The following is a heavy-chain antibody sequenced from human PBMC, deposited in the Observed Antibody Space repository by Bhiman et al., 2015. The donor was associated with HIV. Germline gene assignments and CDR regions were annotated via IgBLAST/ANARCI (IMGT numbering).Heavy chain of an antibody. CDR3: TRELYSTGWHGLDY. V-gene: IGHV3-74*02. D-gene: IGHD6-19*01. J-gene: IGHJ4*02. CDR2: SDSDGSYT. CDR1: GFTFSAYW. Sequence: EVQLVESGGGLVQPGRSLRLSCVASGFTFSAYWMHWVRQAPGKGLVWVARSDSDGSYTTYADSVKGRFTISRDNAKNTLYLQMNSLRAEDTAIYYCTRELYSTGWHGLDYWGQGTLLTVSS.